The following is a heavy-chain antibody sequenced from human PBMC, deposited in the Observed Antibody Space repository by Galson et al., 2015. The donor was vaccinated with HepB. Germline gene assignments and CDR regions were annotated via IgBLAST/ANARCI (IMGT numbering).Heavy chain of an antibody. D-gene: IGHD6-19*01. J-gene: IGHJ4*02. CDR2: IYSGGST. Sequence: SLRLSCAASGFTVSSNYMSWVRQAPGKGLEWVSVIYSGGSTYYADSVKGRFTISRDNSKNTLYLQMNSLRAEDTAVYYCARDEYSSGWGIDYWGQGTLVTVSS. CDR1: GFTVSSNY. V-gene: IGHV3-66*01. CDR3: ARDEYSSGWGIDY.